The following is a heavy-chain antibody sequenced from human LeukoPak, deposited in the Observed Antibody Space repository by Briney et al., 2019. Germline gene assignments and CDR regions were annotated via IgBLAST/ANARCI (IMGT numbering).Heavy chain of an antibody. CDR1: GPIFATYW. D-gene: IGHD3-10*01. V-gene: IGHV5-51*01. CDR3: ARAAYGSGTYFTRSFDY. Sequence: GAPLQISCAGSGPIFATYWIGWVRQLPGKGLEWMGTISPGDPDPRYSPSFQGQVTISADKSVSTAYLQSSSLKASDSAMYYCARAAYGSGTYFTRSFDYWGQGTLVTVSS. CDR2: ISPGDPDP. J-gene: IGHJ4*02.